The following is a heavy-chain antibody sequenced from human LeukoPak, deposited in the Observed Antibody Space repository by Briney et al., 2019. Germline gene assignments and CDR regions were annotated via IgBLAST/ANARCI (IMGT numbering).Heavy chain of an antibody. V-gene: IGHV4-59*08. CDR3: ARVVFGNPGAFDI. CDR2: IYYSGST. CDR1: GGSISSYY. J-gene: IGHJ3*02. D-gene: IGHD3-3*01. Sequence: SETLSLTCTVSGGSISSYYWSWIRQPPGKGLEWIGYIYYSGSTNYNPSLKSRVTISVDTSKNQFSLKLSSVTAADTAVYYCARVVFGNPGAFDIWGQGTMVTVSS.